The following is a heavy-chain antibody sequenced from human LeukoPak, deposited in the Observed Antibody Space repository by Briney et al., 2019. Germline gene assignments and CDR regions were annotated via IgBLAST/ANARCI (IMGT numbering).Heavy chain of an antibody. D-gene: IGHD3-10*01. CDR1: GYTFTSYG. J-gene: IGHJ4*02. Sequence: ASVKVSCKASGYTFTSYGISWVRQAPGQGLEWMGWMNPNSGNTGYAQKFQGRVTMTRNTSISTAYMELSSLRSEDTAVYYCARGVEDYYGSGSLFDYWGQGTLVTVSS. V-gene: IGHV1-8*02. CDR2: MNPNSGNT. CDR3: ARGVEDYYGSGSLFDY.